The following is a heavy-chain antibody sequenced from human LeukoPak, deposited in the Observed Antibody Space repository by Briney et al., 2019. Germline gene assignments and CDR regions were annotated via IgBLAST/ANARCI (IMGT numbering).Heavy chain of an antibody. CDR1: GYTFTTYY. D-gene: IGHD5-24*01. CDR3: ARDRLLGDGYNDYFDY. CDR2: INSSAGGT. J-gene: IGHJ4*02. Sequence: ASVKVSCKASGYTFTTYYMHWVRQAPGQGLDWLGVINSSAGGTTYAQKFQGRLTMTRDTSTSTVYMELSSLRSDDTAMYYCARDRLLGDGYNDYFDYWGQGTLVTVSS. V-gene: IGHV1-46*01.